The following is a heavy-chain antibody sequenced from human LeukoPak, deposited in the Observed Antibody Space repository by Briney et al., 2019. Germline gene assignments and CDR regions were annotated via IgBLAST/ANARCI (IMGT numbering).Heavy chain of an antibody. CDR3: AKDAIGQYRPYYFDC. CDR2: ISGSGESI. CDR1: GFTFSSFA. D-gene: IGHD3-16*02. V-gene: IGHV3-23*01. J-gene: IGHJ4*02. Sequence: QTGGSLRLSCAASGFTFSSFAMSWVRQAPGKGLEWVSSISGSGESIYYADYVKDRFTGSRDNSKNTLNLQLNSLRAEDTAVYYCAKDAIGQYRPYYFDCWGQGTLVTVSS.